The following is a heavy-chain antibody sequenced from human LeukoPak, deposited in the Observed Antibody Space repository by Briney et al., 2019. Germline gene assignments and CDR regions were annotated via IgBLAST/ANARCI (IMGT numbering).Heavy chain of an antibody. J-gene: IGHJ4*02. D-gene: IGHD3-10*01. CDR3: ASGNYYGSGSYQGNDY. CDR1: GFTFRHYY. CDR2: ISGSGGTT. V-gene: IGHV3-23*01. Sequence: GGTLRLSCAASGFTFRHYYMTWVRQATGKGLEWVSAISGSGGTTYYADSVKVRFTISRDNAKNSLYLQMNRLRAEDTAVYHCASGNYYGSGSYQGNDYWGQGTLVTVSS.